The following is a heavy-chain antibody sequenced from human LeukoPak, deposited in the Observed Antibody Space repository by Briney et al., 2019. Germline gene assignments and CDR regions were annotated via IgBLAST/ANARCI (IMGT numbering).Heavy chain of an antibody. J-gene: IGHJ5*02. CDR1: GYSFTSYW. CDR2: IYPGDSDT. D-gene: IGHD2-2*01. CDR3: ARVKAEDIVVVPAAYPPKYWFDP. Sequence: GESLKISCKGSGYSFTSYWIGWVRQMPGKGLEWMGIIYPGDSDTRDSPSFQGQVTISADKSISTAYLQWSSLKASDTAMYYCARVKAEDIVVVPAAYPPKYWFDPWGQGTLVTVSS. V-gene: IGHV5-51*01.